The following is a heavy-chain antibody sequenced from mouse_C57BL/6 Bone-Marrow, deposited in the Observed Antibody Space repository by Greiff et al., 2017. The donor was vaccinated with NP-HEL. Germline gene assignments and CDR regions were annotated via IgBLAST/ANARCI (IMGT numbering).Heavy chain of an antibody. D-gene: IGHD2-1*01. Sequence: QVQLQQPGAELVKPGASVKLSCKASGYTFTSYWMHWVKQRPGQGLEWIGMIHPNSGSTNYNEKFKSKATLTVDKSSSTAYMHLSSLTSEDSAVYYCARSSCYYSLDYWGQGTTLTVSS. CDR3: ARSSCYYSLDY. CDR1: GYTFTSYW. J-gene: IGHJ2*01. CDR2: IHPNSGST. V-gene: IGHV1-64*01.